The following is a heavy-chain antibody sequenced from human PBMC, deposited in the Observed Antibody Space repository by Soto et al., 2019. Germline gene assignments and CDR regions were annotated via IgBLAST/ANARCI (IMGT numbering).Heavy chain of an antibody. J-gene: IGHJ5*02. D-gene: IGHD3-22*01. CDR1: GGSISSYY. CDR3: ARYYYDSSGSHNWFDP. Sequence: SETLSLTCTVSGGSISSYYWSWIRQPPGKGLEWIGYIYYSGSTNYNPSLKSRVTISGDTSKNQFSLKLSSVTPADTAVYYCARYYYDSSGSHNWFDPWGQGTLVTVSS. V-gene: IGHV4-59*01. CDR2: IYYSGST.